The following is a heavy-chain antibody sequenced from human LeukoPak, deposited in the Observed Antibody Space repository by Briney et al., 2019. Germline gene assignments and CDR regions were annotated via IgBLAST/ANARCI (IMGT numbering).Heavy chain of an antibody. V-gene: IGHV3-7*05. D-gene: IGHD3-10*01. Sequence: PRGCLRLSCVPSGFTFRNYWMTWVRQAPGKGLEWVANIKPDGSEKNYVDSVRGGLTISRDNAKHSLYLQMNRLRAEDTAVYYCVRGCSGNVVRGVAWAWFDPWGQGTLVTVSS. CDR1: GFTFRNYW. J-gene: IGHJ5*02. CDR2: IKPDGSEK. CDR3: VRGCSGNVVRGVAWAWFDP.